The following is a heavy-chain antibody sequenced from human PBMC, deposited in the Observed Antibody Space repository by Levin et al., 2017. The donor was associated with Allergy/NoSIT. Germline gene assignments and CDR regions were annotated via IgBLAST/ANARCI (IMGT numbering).Heavy chain of an antibody. D-gene: IGHD5-18*01. CDR1: GFTFSSSA. CDR2: ISYDGSNE. J-gene: IGHJ4*02. Sequence: QSGESLKISCAASGFTFSSSAMHWVRQAPGKGLEWVAVISYDGSNEYYADSVKGRFTISRDNSKNTLYLQMNSLRVEATAVYYCATAGYSYGYFDPWGQGTLVTVSS. CDR3: ATAGYSYGYFDP. V-gene: IGHV3-30*04.